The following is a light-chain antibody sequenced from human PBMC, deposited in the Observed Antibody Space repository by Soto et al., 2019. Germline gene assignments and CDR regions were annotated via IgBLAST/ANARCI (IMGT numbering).Light chain of an antibody. CDR3: QQYGYLVT. CDR1: QRVSSSY. V-gene: IGKV3-20*01. J-gene: IGKJ4*01. CDR2: GAS. Sequence: EIVLTTSPGTMSLSPGESAALSWRASQRVSSSYLAWSKQKPGQAPRLLIYGASSRATGIPDRFSGSGSGTAFTLTIRRLEPEDFAMYYCQQYGYLVTFGGGTKVDIK.